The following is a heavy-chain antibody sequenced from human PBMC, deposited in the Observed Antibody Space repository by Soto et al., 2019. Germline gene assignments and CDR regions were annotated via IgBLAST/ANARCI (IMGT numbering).Heavy chain of an antibody. J-gene: IGHJ4*02. Sequence: PGGSLRLSCAASGFTCSSYAMSWVRQAPGKGLEWVSAISGSGGSTYYADSVKGRFTISRDNSKNTLYLQMNSLRAEDTAVYYCAKDNDFWSGTLPDYWGQGTLVTVSS. CDR2: ISGSGGST. CDR1: GFTCSSYA. D-gene: IGHD3-3*01. V-gene: IGHV3-23*01. CDR3: AKDNDFWSGTLPDY.